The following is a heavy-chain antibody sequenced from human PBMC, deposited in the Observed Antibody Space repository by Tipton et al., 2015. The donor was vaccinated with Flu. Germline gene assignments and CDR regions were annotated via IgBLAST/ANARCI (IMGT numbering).Heavy chain of an antibody. CDR3: ARDISGYYTFDI. J-gene: IGHJ3*02. D-gene: IGHD3-22*01. CDR1: GFTFSSYA. Sequence: SLRLSCAASGFTFSSYAMHWVRQAPGKGLEWVAVISYDGSNKYYADSVKGRFTISRDNSKNTLYLQMNSLRAEDTAVYYCARDISGYYTFDIWGQGTMVTVSS. V-gene: IGHV3-30-3*01. CDR2: ISYDGSNK.